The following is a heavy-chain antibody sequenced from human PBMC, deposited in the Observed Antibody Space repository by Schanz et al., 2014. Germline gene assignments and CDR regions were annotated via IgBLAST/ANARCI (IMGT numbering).Heavy chain of an antibody. CDR2: ISGSSSTK. D-gene: IGHD3-22*01. V-gene: IGHV3-48*01. J-gene: IGHJ3*01. CDR1: GITFSGYS. CDR3: ARDYESDLSSPRHDAFDV. Sequence: EVQLVESGGGLAQPGGSLRLSCAASGITFSGYSMNWVRQAPGKGLEWVSYISGSSSTKYYADSVKGRFTISRDNGKNSLYLQRNSLRAEEAAVYFCARDYESDLSSPRHDAFDVWGQGTVVTVSS.